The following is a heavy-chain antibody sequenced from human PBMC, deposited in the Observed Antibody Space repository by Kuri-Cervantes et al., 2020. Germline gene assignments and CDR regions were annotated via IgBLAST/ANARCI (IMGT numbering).Heavy chain of an antibody. CDR2: ISYDGSNK. CDR1: GFTFSSYA. D-gene: IGHD5-12*01. Sequence: GESLKISCAASGFTFSSYAMNWVRQAPGKGLEWVAVISYDGSNKYYADSVQGRFTISRDNSKNTLYLQMNSLRAEDTAVYYCARDRYSGYDYRNYYYYGMDVWGQGTTVTVSS. V-gene: IGHV3-30-3*01. CDR3: ARDRYSGYDYRNYYYYGMDV. J-gene: IGHJ6*02.